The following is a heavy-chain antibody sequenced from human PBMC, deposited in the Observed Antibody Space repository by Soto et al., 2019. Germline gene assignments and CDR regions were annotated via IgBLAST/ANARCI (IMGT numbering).Heavy chain of an antibody. CDR2: IYSGGSA. CDR3: ATHGYSYGGGYFDY. J-gene: IGHJ4*02. D-gene: IGHD5-18*01. Sequence: EVQLVESGGGLVQPGGSLRLSCAASGFTVSSNYMSWVRQAPGKGLEWVSVIYSGGSAYYADSVKGRFTISRDNPKNTLYLQMTSLRAEATAVYYCATHGYSYGGGYFDYWGQGTLVTVSS. CDR1: GFTVSSNY. V-gene: IGHV3-66*04.